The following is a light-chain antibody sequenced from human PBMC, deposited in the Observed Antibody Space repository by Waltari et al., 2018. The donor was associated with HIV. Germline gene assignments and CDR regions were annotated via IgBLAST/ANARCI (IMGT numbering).Light chain of an antibody. V-gene: IGLV1-47*01. CDR1: SSNIGNKF. CDR3: AVWDGSLSAWL. J-gene: IGLJ3*02. CDR2: RNN. Sequence: QSVLTQSPSTSASPGQRVTISCSGTSSNIGNKFVSWYQRLPGTAPKLLIFRNNQRPSGVPDRFSGSKSDTSASLVISVLRSEDEAEYFCAVWDGSLSAWLFGGGTKVAVL.